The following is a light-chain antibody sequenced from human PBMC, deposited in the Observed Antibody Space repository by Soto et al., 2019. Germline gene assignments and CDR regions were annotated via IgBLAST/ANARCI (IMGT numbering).Light chain of an antibody. CDR3: QQYSSYSGT. CDR2: DAS. Sequence: DIQMTQSPSTLSASVGDRVTITCRASQSISIGLAWYQQKPGKAPHLLIYDASSLESGVPSRFSGSGSGTEFPLTISSLQPDDFATYYCQQYSSYSGTFGQGTKVEIK. J-gene: IGKJ1*01. CDR1: QSISIG. V-gene: IGKV1-5*01.